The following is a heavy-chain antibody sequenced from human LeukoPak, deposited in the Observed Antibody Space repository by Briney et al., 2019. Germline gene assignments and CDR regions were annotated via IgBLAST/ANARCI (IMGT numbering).Heavy chain of an antibody. CDR3: ARKRPNYFDY. Sequence: GGSLRLSCAASEFTFSSYSMNWVRQAPGKGLEWVSYITNSGNSKSYADSVKGRFTISKDNAENSLYLQMNSLRAEDTALYYCARKRPNYFDYWGQGTLVTVSS. J-gene: IGHJ4*02. CDR1: EFTFSSYS. V-gene: IGHV3-48*04. CDR2: ITNSGNSK.